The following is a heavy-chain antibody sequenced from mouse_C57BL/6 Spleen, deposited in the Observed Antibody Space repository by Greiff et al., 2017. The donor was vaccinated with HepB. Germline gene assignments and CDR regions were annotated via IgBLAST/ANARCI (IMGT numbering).Heavy chain of an antibody. CDR3: ASNCDWYFDV. CDR2: IWSGGRT. V-gene: IGHV2-2*01. J-gene: IGHJ1*03. Sequence: QVQLKQSGPGLVQPSQSLSITCTVSGFSLTSYGVHWVRQSPGKGLEWLGVIWSGGRTDYNAAFISRLSISKDNSKSQVFFKMNSLQADDTSIYYCASNCDWYFDVWGTGTTVTVSS. CDR1: GFSLTSYG.